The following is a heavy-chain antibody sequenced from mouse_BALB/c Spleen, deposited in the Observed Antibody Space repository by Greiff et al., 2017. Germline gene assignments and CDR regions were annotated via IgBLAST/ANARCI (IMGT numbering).Heavy chain of an antibody. D-gene: IGHD2-14*01. V-gene: IGHV2-9*02. Sequence: VKFVESGPGLVAPSQSLSITCTVSGFSLTSYGVHWVRQPPGKGLEWLGVIWAGGSTNYNSALMSRLSISKDNSKSQVFLKMNSLQTDDTAMYYCARIRYDGAWFAYWGQGTLVTVSA. CDR1: GFSLTSYG. J-gene: IGHJ3*01. CDR2: IWAGGST. CDR3: ARIRYDGAWFAY.